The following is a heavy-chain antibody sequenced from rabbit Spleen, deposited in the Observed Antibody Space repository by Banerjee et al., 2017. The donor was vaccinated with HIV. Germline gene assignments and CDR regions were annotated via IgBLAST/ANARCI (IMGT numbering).Heavy chain of an antibody. Sequence: QEELVESGGGLVQPGGSLKLSCKASGIDFSNYGIHWVRQAPGKGLEWIAYIYPGFGIKNYADSMKGRFTVSSDNAQNTVFLQMTSLTASDTATYFCARDWRYDDYNLWGPGTLVTVS. D-gene: IGHD2-1*01. V-gene: IGHV1S47*01. CDR1: GIDFSNYG. CDR2: IYPGFGIK. J-gene: IGHJ4*01. CDR3: ARDWRYDDYNL.